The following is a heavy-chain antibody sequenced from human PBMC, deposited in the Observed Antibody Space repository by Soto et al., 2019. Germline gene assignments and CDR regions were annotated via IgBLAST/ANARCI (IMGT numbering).Heavy chain of an antibody. CDR3: ARGGDDIVLVPAASPGGGFDP. CDR1: GGTLSRYA. J-gene: IGHJ5*02. Sequence: GTSVKLTCKASGGTLSRYAISWVRQAPGQGLEWMGGIIPIFGTANYAQKFQGRVTITADESTSTAYMELSSLRSEDTAVYYCARGGDDIVLVPAASPGGGFDPWGQGTLVTVSS. CDR2: IIPIFGTA. D-gene: IGHD2-2*01. V-gene: IGHV1-69*13.